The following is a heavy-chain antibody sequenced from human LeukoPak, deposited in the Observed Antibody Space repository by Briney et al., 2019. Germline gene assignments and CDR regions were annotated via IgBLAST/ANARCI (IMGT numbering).Heavy chain of an antibody. D-gene: IGHD2/OR15-2a*01. CDR3: ARDFNIGNWFDP. CDR2: IYYSGST. Sequence: PSETLSLTCTVSGGSISSSSYYWGWIRQPPGKGLEWIGSIYYSGSTYYNPSLKSRVTISVDTSKNQFSLKLSSVTAADTAVYYCARDFNIGNWFDPWGQGTLVTVSS. V-gene: IGHV4-39*07. CDR1: GGSISSSSYY. J-gene: IGHJ5*02.